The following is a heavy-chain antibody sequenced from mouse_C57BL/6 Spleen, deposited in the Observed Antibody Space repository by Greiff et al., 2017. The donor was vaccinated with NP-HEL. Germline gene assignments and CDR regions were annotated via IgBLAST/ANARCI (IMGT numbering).Heavy chain of an antibody. J-gene: IGHJ1*03. Sequence: EVQLMESGPELVKPGASVKISCKASGYSFTGYYMNWVKQSPEKSLEWIGEINPSTGGTTYNQKFKAKATLTVDKSSSTAYMQLKSLTSEDSAVYYCARRVAYYSNYVYFDVWGTGTTVTVSS. V-gene: IGHV1-42*01. CDR1: GYSFTGYY. CDR3: ARRVAYYSNYVYFDV. D-gene: IGHD2-5*01. CDR2: INPSTGGT.